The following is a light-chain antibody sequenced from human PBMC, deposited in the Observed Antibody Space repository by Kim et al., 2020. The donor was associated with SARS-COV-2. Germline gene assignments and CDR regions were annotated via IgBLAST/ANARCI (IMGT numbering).Light chain of an antibody. CDR2: RDN. Sequence: SYELTQPLSVSVAPGQTASITCGGNSFGRKNVHWYQQKPGQAPVLVIFRDNNRPSGIPERFSASTSGNTATLTISGAQAGDEADYYCQVWDSDNYLFGTG. CDR1: SFGRKN. V-gene: IGLV3-9*01. CDR3: QVWDSDNYL. J-gene: IGLJ1*01.